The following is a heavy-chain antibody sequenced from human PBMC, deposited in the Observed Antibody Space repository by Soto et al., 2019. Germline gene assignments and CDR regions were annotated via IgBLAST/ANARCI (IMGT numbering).Heavy chain of an antibody. CDR1: GFSLSNARMG. CDR3: ARIPAPNDLPEAWYCDL. CDR2: IFSNDEK. Sequence: QVTLKESGPVLVNPTETLTLTCTVSGFSLSNARMGVSWIRQPPGKALEWLAHIFSNDEKSYSPSLKSRLTISKDTSKSQVVLTMTNMDPVYTATYSCARIPAPNDLPEAWYCDLWGRGTLVTFSS. V-gene: IGHV2-26*01. J-gene: IGHJ2*01.